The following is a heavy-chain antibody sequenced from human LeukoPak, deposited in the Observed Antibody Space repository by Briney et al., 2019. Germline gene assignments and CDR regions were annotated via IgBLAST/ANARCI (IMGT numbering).Heavy chain of an antibody. D-gene: IGHD6-19*01. CDR1: GFTFSSHW. J-gene: IGHJ4*02. V-gene: IGHV3-7*03. CDR3: AKDSNGWYQRGSNYFDY. CDR2: IKEDGTRK. Sequence: GGSLRLSCAASGFTFSSHWMTWVRQAPGKGLEWVASIKEDGTRKNYMDSVKGRFTISRDNAKNSLYLQMNSLRAEDTAEYYCAKDSNGWYQRGSNYFDYWGQGTLVTVSS.